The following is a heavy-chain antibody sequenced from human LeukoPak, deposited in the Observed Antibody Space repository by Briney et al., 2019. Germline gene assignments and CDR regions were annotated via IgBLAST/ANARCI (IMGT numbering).Heavy chain of an antibody. CDR2: ISYDGSNK. D-gene: IGHD2-21*02. CDR3: ARVGVAYCGGDCHLGY. V-gene: IGHV3-30-3*01. Sequence: GGSLRLSCAASGFTFSSYAMHWVRQAPGKGLEWVAVISYDGSNKYYADSVKGRFTISRDNSKNTLYLQMNSLRAEDTAVYYCARVGVAYCGGDCHLGYWGQGTLVTVSS. CDR1: GFTFSSYA. J-gene: IGHJ4*02.